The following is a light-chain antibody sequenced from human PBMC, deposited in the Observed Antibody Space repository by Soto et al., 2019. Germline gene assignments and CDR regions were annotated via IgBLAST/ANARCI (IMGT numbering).Light chain of an antibody. CDR3: QQRSNWPPLT. Sequence: EIVLTQSPGTLSLSPGERATLSCRASQSVSSSFVAWFQQKPGQAPRLLIYGTSSRATGIPDRFSGSGSGTDFTLTISSLEPEDFAVYYCQQRSNWPPLTFGGGTKVDIK. J-gene: IGKJ4*01. CDR2: GTS. V-gene: IGKV3D-20*02. CDR1: QSVSSSF.